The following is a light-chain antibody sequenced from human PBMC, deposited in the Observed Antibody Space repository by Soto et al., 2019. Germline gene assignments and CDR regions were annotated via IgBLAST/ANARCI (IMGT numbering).Light chain of an antibody. CDR1: SSDVGGYDY. J-gene: IGLJ1*01. Sequence: QSALTQPPSASGSPGQSVTISCTGTSSDVGGYDYVSWYQQHPGKAPKVMIYEVSKRPSGVPNRFSGSKSGNTASLTVSGLQVEDEADYYCSSYAGYNNYVFGSGTKVTVL. V-gene: IGLV2-8*01. CDR2: EVS. CDR3: SSYAGYNNYV.